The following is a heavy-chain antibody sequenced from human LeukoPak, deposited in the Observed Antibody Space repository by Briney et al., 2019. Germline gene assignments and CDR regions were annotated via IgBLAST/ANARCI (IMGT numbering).Heavy chain of an antibody. CDR2: ISSSGSTI. Sequence: GGSLRLSCAASGFTFSNYCMNWVRQAPGKGLEWVSYISSSGSTIYYADSVKGRFTISRDNSKNTLYLQMKSLRAEDTAVYYCAKGEFIGLYYDGTGYKSYFDYWGQGTLVTVSS. V-gene: IGHV3-48*01. CDR3: AKGEFIGLYYDGTGYKSYFDY. CDR1: GFTFSNYC. D-gene: IGHD3-22*01. J-gene: IGHJ4*02.